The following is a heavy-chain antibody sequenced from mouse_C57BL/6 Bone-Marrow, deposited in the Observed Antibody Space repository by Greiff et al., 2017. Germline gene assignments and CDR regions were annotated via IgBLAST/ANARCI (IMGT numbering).Heavy chain of an antibody. Sequence: VQLQQSGPELVKPGASVKLSCKASGYTFTSYDINWVKQRPGQGLEWIGWIYPRDGSTKYNAKFKGKANLTVDTYSSTAYMGLHSLTSEDSAVYFCARLEFDGSSGDWYFDVWGTGTTVTVSS. D-gene: IGHD1-1*01. V-gene: IGHV1-85*01. CDR1: GYTFTSYD. CDR2: IYPRDGST. CDR3: ARLEFDGSSGDWYFDV. J-gene: IGHJ1*03.